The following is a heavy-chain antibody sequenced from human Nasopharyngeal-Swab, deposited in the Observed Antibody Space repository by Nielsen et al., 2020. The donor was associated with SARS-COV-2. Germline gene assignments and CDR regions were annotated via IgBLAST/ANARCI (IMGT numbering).Heavy chain of an antibody. Sequence: SETLSLTCAISGDSVFSDSAAWNWIRQSPSRGLEWLGRTYYRSKWYDDYAVSVKSRITINPDTSKNQFSLQLNSVTPEDTAVYYCARGTGPTYYFDYWGQGTLVTVSS. J-gene: IGHJ4*02. V-gene: IGHV6-1*01. CDR1: GDSVFSDSAA. CDR2: TYYRSKWYD. CDR3: ARGTGPTYYFDY. D-gene: IGHD1-1*01.